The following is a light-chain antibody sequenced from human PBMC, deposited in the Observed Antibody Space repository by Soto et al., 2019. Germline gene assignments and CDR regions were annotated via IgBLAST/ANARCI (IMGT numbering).Light chain of an antibody. CDR1: QSISSN. Sequence: EIVMTQSPATLSVSPGERATLSCRASQSISSNLAWYQQRPGQAPRLLIYGASTRTTGCPARFSGSGSGTDFTLTINSLQSEDFAVYYCQHYHNWPPWTFGQGTKVEIK. CDR3: QHYHNWPPWT. CDR2: GAS. V-gene: IGKV3D-15*01. J-gene: IGKJ1*01.